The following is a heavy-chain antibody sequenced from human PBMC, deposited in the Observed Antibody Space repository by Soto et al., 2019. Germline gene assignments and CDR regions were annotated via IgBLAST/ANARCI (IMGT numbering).Heavy chain of an antibody. J-gene: IGHJ4*02. D-gene: IGHD1-1*01. CDR2: ISYDGSNK. Sequence: PGGSLRLSCAASGFTFSSYGMHWVRQAPGKGLEWVAVISYDGSNKYYADSVKGRFTISRDNSKNTLYLQMNSLRAEDTAVYYCVNGGGIWNDEKSRPYYFDYWGQGTLVTVSS. CDR1: GFTFSSYG. V-gene: IGHV3-30*18. CDR3: VNGGGIWNDEKSRPYYFDY.